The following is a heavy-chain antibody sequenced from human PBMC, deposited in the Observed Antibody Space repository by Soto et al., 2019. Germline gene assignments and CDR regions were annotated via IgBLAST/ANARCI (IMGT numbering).Heavy chain of an antibody. CDR1: GFTFSSYA. Sequence: GGSLRLSCAASGFTFSSYAMSWVRQAPGKGLEWVSAISGSGGSTYYADSVKGRFTISRDNSKNTLYLQMNSLRAEDTAVYYCASGAVGGMPHHHGMDVVCQGTTVTVFS. J-gene: IGHJ6*02. D-gene: IGHD6-19*01. V-gene: IGHV3-23*01. CDR2: ISGSGGST. CDR3: ASGAVGGMPHHHGMDV.